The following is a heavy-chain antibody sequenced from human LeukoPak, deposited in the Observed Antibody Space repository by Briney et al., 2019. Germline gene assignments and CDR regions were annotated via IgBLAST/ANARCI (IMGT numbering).Heavy chain of an antibody. CDR2: ISGGDDST. CDR1: GFTFSIHG. D-gene: IGHD3-16*01. Sequence: GGSLILSCVASGFTFSIHGISWVRQAPGKGLEWVSTISGGDDSTYYTDSVRGRFTISRDNSKNTLYLQMNSLRAEDTALYYCAKVWWGKRTLDYWGQGNQVTVSS. J-gene: IGHJ4*02. CDR3: AKVWWGKRTLDY. V-gene: IGHV3-23*01.